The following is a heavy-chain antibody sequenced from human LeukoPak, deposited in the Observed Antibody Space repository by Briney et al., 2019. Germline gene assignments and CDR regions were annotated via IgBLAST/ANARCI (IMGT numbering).Heavy chain of an antibody. J-gene: IGHJ4*02. CDR1: GFTFSTYA. V-gene: IGHV3-23*01. CDR3: AKGGDSGSYYFLDY. CDR2: ISGSGAGT. Sequence: PGGSLRLSCAASGFTFSTYAMTWVRQAPGKGLEWVSSISGSGAGTYYADSVKGRFTISRDNSKNTLYLQMNSLRAEDTAVYYCAKGGDSGSYYFLDYWGQGTLVTVSS. D-gene: IGHD1-26*01.